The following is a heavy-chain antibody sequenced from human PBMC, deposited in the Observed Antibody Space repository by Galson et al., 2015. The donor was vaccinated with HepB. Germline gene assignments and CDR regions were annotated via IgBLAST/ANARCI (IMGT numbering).Heavy chain of an antibody. CDR2: ISYDGSNK. CDR1: GFTFSSYT. CDR3: ARDGGAHYYFYYMDV. D-gene: IGHD3-16*01. Sequence: SLRLSCAASGFTFSSYTMHWVRQAPGKGLEWVAIISYDGSNKYYADSVKGRFTISRDNSKNTLYLQMNSLRAEDTAVYYCARDGGAHYYFYYMDVWGKGTTVTVSS. V-gene: IGHV3-30-3*01. J-gene: IGHJ6*03.